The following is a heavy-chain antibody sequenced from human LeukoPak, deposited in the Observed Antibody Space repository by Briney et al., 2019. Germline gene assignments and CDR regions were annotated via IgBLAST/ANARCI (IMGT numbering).Heavy chain of an antibody. CDR2: ISWNSGSI. D-gene: IGHD5-18*01. CDR1: GFTFDDYA. V-gene: IGHV3-9*01. J-gene: IGHJ4*02. Sequence: GGSLRLSCAASGFTFDDYAMHWVRQAPGKGLEWVSGISWNSGSIGYADSVKGRFTISRDNAKNSLYLQMNSLRAEDTALYYCAKRASGYSYETEYYFDYWGQGTLVTVSS. CDR3: AKRASGYSYETEYYFDY.